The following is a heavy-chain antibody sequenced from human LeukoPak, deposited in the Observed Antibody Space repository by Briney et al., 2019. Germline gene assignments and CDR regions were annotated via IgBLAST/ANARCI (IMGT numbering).Heavy chain of an antibody. J-gene: IGHJ4*02. V-gene: IGHV3-48*01. CDR3: ARGSFTGFDLYFDS. Sequence: PGGSLRLSCEASGFTFSNYWMSWVRQAPGKGLEWVSYMSKDGRTIYYADSVKGRFTISRDNTRNSLFLHLNSLRADDTAFYYCARGSFTGFDLYFDSWGQGTLVTVSS. CDR2: MSKDGRTI. CDR1: GFTFSNYW. D-gene: IGHD5-12*01.